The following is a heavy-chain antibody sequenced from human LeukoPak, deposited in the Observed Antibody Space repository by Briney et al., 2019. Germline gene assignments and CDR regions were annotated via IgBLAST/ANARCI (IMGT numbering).Heavy chain of an antibody. CDR3: AKDWGYGDETIDY. J-gene: IGHJ4*02. D-gene: IGHD4-17*01. V-gene: IGHV3-30-3*01. CDR2: ISYDGSNK. Sequence: GGSLRLSCAASGFTFSSYAMHWVRQAPGKGLEWVAVISYDGSNKYYADSVKGRFTISRDNSKNTLYLQMNSLRAEDTAVYYCAKDWGYGDETIDYWGQGTLVTVSS. CDR1: GFTFSSYA.